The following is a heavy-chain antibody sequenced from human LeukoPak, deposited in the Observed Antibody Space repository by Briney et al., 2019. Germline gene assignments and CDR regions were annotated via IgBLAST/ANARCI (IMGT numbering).Heavy chain of an antibody. V-gene: IGHV1-46*01. D-gene: IGHD6-19*01. CDR1: GYTFTSYY. CDR2: INPSGGST. J-gene: IGHJ5*02. CDR3: ARDSIAVAGTGWFDP. Sequence: ASVKVPCKASGYTFTSYYMHWVRQAPGQGLEWMGIINPSGGSTSYAQKFQGRVTMTRDMSTSTVYMELSSLRSEDTAVYYCARDSIAVAGTGWFDPWGQGTLVTVSS.